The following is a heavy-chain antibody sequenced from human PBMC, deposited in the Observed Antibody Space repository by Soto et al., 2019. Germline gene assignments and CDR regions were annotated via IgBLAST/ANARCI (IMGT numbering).Heavy chain of an antibody. J-gene: IGHJ4*02. CDR2: ISAYNGNT. V-gene: IGHV1-18*01. Sequence: ASVKVSCKASGYTFTSYGISWVRQAPGQGLEWMGWISAYNGNTNYAQKLQGRVTMTTDTSTITAYMELRSLRSDDTAVYYCARDFNYYDSSGYFDYWGQGTLVTVSS. CDR1: GYTFTSYG. CDR3: ARDFNYYDSSGYFDY. D-gene: IGHD3-22*01.